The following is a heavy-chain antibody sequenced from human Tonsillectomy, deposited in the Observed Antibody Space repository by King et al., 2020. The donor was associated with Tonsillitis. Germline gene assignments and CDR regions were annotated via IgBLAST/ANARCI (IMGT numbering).Heavy chain of an antibody. CDR1: GFTFSSYA. D-gene: IGHD4-11*01. CDR2: ISGSGGST. CDR3: AKVFYDYSTVGSGAGFFDI. Sequence: VQLLESGGGLVQPGGSLRLSCAASGFTFSSYAMSWVRQAPGKGLEWVSAISGSGGSTYYADSVKGRFTISRDNSKNTLYLQMNSLRAEDTAVYYCAKVFYDYSTVGSGAGFFDIWGQGTMVTVSS. V-gene: IGHV3-23*01. J-gene: IGHJ3*02.